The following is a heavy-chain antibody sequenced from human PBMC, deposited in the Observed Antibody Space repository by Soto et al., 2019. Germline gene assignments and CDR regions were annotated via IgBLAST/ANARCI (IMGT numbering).Heavy chain of an antibody. D-gene: IGHD2-15*01. J-gene: IGHJ4*02. CDR3: ARLFGYCSGGSCQTLDY. Sequence: QLQLQESGPGLVKPSETLSLTCTVSGGSISSSSYYWGWIRQPPGKGLEGIGSIYYSGSTYYNPSLKSRVTISVDTSKNQFSLKLSSVTAADTAVYYCARLFGYCSGGSCQTLDYWGQGTLVTVSS. CDR1: GGSISSSSYY. V-gene: IGHV4-39*01. CDR2: IYYSGST.